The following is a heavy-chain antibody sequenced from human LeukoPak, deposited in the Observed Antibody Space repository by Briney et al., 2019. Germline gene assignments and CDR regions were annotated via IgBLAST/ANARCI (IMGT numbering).Heavy chain of an antibody. V-gene: IGHV1-2*02. CDR3: ASQRGQIAAADFDY. CDR1: GYTFTGYY. Sequence: GSVKVSCKASGYTFTGYYMHWVRQAPGQGLEWMGWINPNSDGTNYAQKFQGRVTMTRDTSISTAYMELSRLRSDDTAVYYCASQRGQIAAADFDYWGQGTLITVSS. CDR2: INPNSDGT. D-gene: IGHD6-13*01. J-gene: IGHJ4*02.